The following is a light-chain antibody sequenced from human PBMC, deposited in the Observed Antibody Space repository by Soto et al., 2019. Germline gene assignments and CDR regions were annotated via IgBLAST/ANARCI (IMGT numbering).Light chain of an antibody. CDR1: QSITNY. V-gene: IGKV1-39*01. CDR2: AAS. CDR3: HQSNSSSPN. J-gene: IGKJ4*01. Sequence: DIQMTQSPSALSASVGDRVTITCRASQSITNYLNWYQHKPGQAPNLLIYAASTLQAGVPSRFRGSGSGTDFTLTISSLQPEDFATDFCHQSNSSSPNFGGGTKVDIK.